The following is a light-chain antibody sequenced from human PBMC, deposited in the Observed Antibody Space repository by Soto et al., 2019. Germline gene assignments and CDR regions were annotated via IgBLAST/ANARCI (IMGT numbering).Light chain of an antibody. Sequence: DIVMTQSPDSLAVSLGERATINCKSSQSVLYSSNNNNYLAWYQQKPGQPPKLLIYWASSRESGVPDRFSGTGSETDFTITSRSLQAEDVDVYYCQQYSTSPLTFGQGTSLEVK. CDR2: WAS. V-gene: IGKV4-1*01. CDR3: QQYSTSPLT. CDR1: QSVLYSSNNNNY. J-gene: IGKJ1*01.